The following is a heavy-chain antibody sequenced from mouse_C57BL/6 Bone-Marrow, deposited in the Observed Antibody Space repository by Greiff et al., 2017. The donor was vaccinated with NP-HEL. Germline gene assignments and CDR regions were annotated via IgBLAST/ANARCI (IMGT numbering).Heavy chain of an antibody. CDR1: GYTFTDYE. J-gene: IGHJ1*03. Sequence: QVQLQQSGAELVRPGASVTLSCKASGYTFTDYEMHWVKQTPVHGLEWIGAIDPETGGTAYNQKFKGKAILTADKSSSTAYMELRSLTSEDSAVYCCAKRVITSVVAKEGWGKGTTVTVA. V-gene: IGHV1-15*01. D-gene: IGHD1-1*01. CDR2: IDPETGGT. CDR3: AKRVITSVVAKEG.